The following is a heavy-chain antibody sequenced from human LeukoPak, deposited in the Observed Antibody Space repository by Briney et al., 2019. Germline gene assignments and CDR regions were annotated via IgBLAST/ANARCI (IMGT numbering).Heavy chain of an antibody. J-gene: IGHJ5*02. D-gene: IGHD1-26*01. V-gene: IGHV1-69*05. Sequence: SVKVSCKASGYTFTSYAISWVRQAPGQGLEWMGGIIPIFGTANYAQKFQGRVTITTDESTSTAYMELSSLRSEDTAVYYCARVRRGSGSYYDWFDPWGQGTLVTVSS. CDR3: ARVRRGSGSYYDWFDP. CDR2: IIPIFGTA. CDR1: GYTFTSYA.